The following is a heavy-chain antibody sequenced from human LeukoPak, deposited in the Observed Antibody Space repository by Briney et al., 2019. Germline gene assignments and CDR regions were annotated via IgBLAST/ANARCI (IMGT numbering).Heavy chain of an antibody. CDR1: GFSFSNYW. J-gene: IGHJ4*02. CDR2: INSDGAIT. CDR3: TREFCGSAIY. D-gene: IGHD3-10*01. V-gene: IGHV3-74*01. Sequence: GGSLRLSCAASGFSFSNYWMFWVRQAPGKGLVWVSRINSDGAITGYADSVKGRFAISRDNAKNTLYLQMNSLTAEDTAVYYCTREFCGSAIYWGQGTLVTVSS.